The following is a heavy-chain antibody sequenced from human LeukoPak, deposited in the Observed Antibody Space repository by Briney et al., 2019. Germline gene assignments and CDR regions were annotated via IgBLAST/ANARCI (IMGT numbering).Heavy chain of an antibody. V-gene: IGHV4-59*01. J-gene: IGHJ4*02. Sequence: KPSETLSLICTVSGGSISTYYWNWIRKTPRKGLEWIGFMQYTGNSKYNPSLKSRVTMLVDTSKNQFSLKLSSVTAADTAVYYCARDAEHSYGRYFAYWGQGILVTVSS. CDR3: ARDAEHSYGRYFAY. D-gene: IGHD5-18*01. CDR2: MQYTGNS. CDR1: GGSISTYY.